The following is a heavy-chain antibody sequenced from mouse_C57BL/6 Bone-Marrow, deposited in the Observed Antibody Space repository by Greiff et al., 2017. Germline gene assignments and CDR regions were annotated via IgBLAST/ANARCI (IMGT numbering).Heavy chain of an antibody. CDR1: EYEFPSHD. V-gene: IGHV5-2*01. CDR3: ARGDWALAWFAY. D-gene: IGHD4-1*01. CDR2: INSDGGST. Sequence: EVKLMESGGGLVQPGESLKLSCESNEYEFPSHDMSWVRKTPEKRLELVAAINSDGGSTYYPATMERRFIISRDNTKKTLYLQMSSLRSEDTALYYCARGDWALAWFAYWGQGTLVTVSA. J-gene: IGHJ3*01.